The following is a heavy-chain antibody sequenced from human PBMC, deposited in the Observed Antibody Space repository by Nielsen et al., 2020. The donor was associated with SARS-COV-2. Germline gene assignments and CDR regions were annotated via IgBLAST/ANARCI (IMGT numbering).Heavy chain of an antibody. Sequence: GGSLRLSCAASGFTFSSYAMSWVRQAPGKGLEWVAVIWYDGSNKYYAGSVKGRFTISRDNSKNTLYLQMNSLRAEDTAVYYCARDLDYYDSSGVPDYWGQGTLVTVSS. CDR3: ARDLDYYDSSGVPDY. V-gene: IGHV3-33*08. CDR1: GFTFSSYA. D-gene: IGHD3-22*01. CDR2: IWYDGSNK. J-gene: IGHJ4*02.